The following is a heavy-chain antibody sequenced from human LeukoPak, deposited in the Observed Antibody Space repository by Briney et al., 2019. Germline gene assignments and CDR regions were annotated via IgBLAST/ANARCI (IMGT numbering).Heavy chain of an antibody. J-gene: IGHJ4*02. Sequence: GGSLRLSSAASGFSFRHYAMSWVRQAPTRGLEWVSSLRGDDETFYADSVKGRFTLSRDDSRNTVFLHLNNLRVDDTAVYYCARASWISSADAVWWGQGTLVTVSS. V-gene: IGHV3-23*01. D-gene: IGHD2-2*03. CDR2: LRGDDET. CDR3: ARASWISSADAVW. CDR1: GFSFRHYA.